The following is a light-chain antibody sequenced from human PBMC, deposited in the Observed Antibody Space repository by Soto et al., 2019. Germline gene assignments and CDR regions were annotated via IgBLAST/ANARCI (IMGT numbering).Light chain of an antibody. CDR2: KAS. Sequence: DIQMTQSPSTLSASVGDRVTITCRASQSTGSWLAWYQQKPGKAPKLLIYKASSLESGVPSRFSGSGSGTEFTLNISSLQPDDFASYYCQQYGSYSPWTFGQGTKVEIK. CDR1: QSTGSW. CDR3: QQYGSYSPWT. J-gene: IGKJ1*01. V-gene: IGKV1-5*03.